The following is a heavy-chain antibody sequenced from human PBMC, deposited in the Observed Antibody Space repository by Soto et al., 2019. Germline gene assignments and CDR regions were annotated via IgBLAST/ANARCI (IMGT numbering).Heavy chain of an antibody. V-gene: IGHV3-53*01. CDR3: ARELPPDL. CDR2: LWSAGLT. CDR1: GFTVSSNY. D-gene: IGHD2-15*01. Sequence: GGSLRLSCAASGFTVSSNYMTWVRQAPGKGLEWVSILWSAGLTYYADSVKGRFTISRDNSKNTLYLQMNSLTAEDSAVYYCARELPPDLWGQGTLVTVSS. J-gene: IGHJ5*02.